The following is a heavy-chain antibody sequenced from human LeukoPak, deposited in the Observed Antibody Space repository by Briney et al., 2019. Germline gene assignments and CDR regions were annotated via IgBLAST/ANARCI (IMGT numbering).Heavy chain of an antibody. CDR3: AAVEDYYDSSGYYLNHAFDI. D-gene: IGHD3-22*01. CDR2: ISSSGSTI. V-gene: IGHV3-11*01. Sequence: PGGSLRLSCAASGFTFSDYYMSWIRQAPGKGLEWVSYISSSGSTIYYADSVKGRFTISRDNAKNSLYLQMNSLRAEDTAVYYCAAVEDYYDSSGYYLNHAFDIWGQGTMVTVSS. J-gene: IGHJ3*02. CDR1: GFTFSDYY.